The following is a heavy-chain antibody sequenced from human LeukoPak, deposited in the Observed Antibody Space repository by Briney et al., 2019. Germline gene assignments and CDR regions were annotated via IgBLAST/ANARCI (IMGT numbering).Heavy chain of an antibody. CDR1: GGSISSYY. Sequence: SETLSLTCTVSGGSISSYYWSWIRQPAGEGLEWIGRIYTSGSTNYNPSLKSRVTMSVDTFKNQFSLKLSSVTAADTAVYYCARDITIFRVGGQTFDPWGQGTLVTVSS. D-gene: IGHD3-3*01. J-gene: IGHJ5*02. CDR3: ARDITIFRVGGQTFDP. V-gene: IGHV4-4*07. CDR2: IYTSGST.